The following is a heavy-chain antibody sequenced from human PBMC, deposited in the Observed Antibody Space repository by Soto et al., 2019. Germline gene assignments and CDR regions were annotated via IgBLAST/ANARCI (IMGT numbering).Heavy chain of an antibody. J-gene: IGHJ4*02. V-gene: IGHV1-8*01. CDR2: MNPNSGNT. CDR1: GYTFTSYD. D-gene: IGHD3-3*01. CDR3: ARMYDFWSVFSDY. Sequence: QVQLVQSGAEVKKPGASVKVSCKASGYTFTSYDINWVRQATGQGLEWMGWMNPNSGNTGYAQKFQGRVTMTRNTSMSTAYMELSTLTSEDTAVYYCARMYDFWSVFSDYWGQGSLVTVSS.